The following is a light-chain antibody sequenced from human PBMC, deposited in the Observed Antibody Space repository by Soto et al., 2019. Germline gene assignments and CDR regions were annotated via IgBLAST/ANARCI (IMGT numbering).Light chain of an antibody. Sequence: QPVLTQPASVSGSPGQSITISCTGTSSDVGYYNYVSWYQQHPGKAPKVIIYEVTNRPSGVSNRFSGSKSGNTASLTISGVLAEDEADFYCSSYTTSSTVVFGGGTKLTVL. CDR3: SSYTTSSTVV. V-gene: IGLV2-14*01. CDR1: SSDVGYYNY. CDR2: EVT. J-gene: IGLJ3*02.